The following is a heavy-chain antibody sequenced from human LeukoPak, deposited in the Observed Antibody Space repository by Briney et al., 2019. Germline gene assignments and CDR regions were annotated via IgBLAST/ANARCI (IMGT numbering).Heavy chain of an antibody. D-gene: IGHD5-18*01. CDR1: GFTVSSNY. CDR2: IYRGGST. CDR3: AKSLGWVQGPGAFDI. J-gene: IGHJ3*02. V-gene: IGHV3-53*01. Sequence: GGSLRLSCAASGFTVSSNYMSWVRQAPGKGLEWVSVIYRGGSTSYADSVKGRFTISRDNSKNTLYLQMNSLRAEDTAVYYCAKSLGWVQGPGAFDIWGQGTMVTVSS.